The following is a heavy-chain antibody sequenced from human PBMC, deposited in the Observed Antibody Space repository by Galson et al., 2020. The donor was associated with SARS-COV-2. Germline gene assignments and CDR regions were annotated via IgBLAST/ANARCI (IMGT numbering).Heavy chain of an antibody. Sequence: GGSLRLSCVASGFAVSSSYMNWVRQAPGKGLEWVSLIYSGGGTYYADSVKGRFTISRDNSKNTLYLQLNSLRDEDTAVYYCARDRDGDYNFWSGYFDYWGQGTLVTVSS. CDR2: IYSGGGT. CDR1: GFAVSSSY. CDR3: ARDRDGDYNFWSGYFDY. D-gene: IGHD3-3*01. V-gene: IGHV3-66*01. J-gene: IGHJ4*02.